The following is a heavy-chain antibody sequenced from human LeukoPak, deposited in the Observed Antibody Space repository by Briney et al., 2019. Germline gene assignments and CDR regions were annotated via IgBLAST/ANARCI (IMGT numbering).Heavy chain of an antibody. CDR2: ISGSGGST. V-gene: IGHV3-23*01. CDR3: AKDSPHYYDSNPEY. CDR1: GFTFSGYA. J-gene: IGHJ4*02. D-gene: IGHD3-22*01. Sequence: GGSLRLSCAASGFTFSGYAMSWVRQAPGKGLEWVSAISGSGGSTYYADSVKGRFTISRDNSKNTLYLQMNSLRAEDTAVYYCAKDSPHYYDSNPEYWGQGTLVTVSS.